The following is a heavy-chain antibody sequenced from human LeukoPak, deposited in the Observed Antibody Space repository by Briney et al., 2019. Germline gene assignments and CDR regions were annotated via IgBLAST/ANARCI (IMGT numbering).Heavy chain of an antibody. J-gene: IGHJ6*03. CDR3: ARDTRTIAVAGTYYYYYMDV. CDR1: GYTFTSYY. Sequence: ASVKVSCKASGYTFTSYYMHWVRQAPGQGLEWMGWISAYNGNTNYAQKLQGRVTMTTDTSTSTAYMELRSLRSDDTAVYYCARDTRTIAVAGTYYYYYMDVWGKGTTVTVSS. V-gene: IGHV1-18*04. CDR2: ISAYNGNT. D-gene: IGHD6-19*01.